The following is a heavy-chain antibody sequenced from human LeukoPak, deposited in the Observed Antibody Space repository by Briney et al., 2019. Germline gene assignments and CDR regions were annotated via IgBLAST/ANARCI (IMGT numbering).Heavy chain of an antibody. J-gene: IGHJ4*02. V-gene: IGHV3-53*01. CDR1: GFTVSRNY. D-gene: IGHD1/OR15-1a*01. CDR2: IYSDGDT. CDR3: AREVTGTGREFDY. Sequence: GGSLILSCAASGFTVSRNYMTWVRQAPGKGLEWVSVIYSDGDTNYADSVKGRFTISRDNAKNSLYLQMNSLRAEDTAVYYCAREVTGTGREFDYWGQGTLVTVSS.